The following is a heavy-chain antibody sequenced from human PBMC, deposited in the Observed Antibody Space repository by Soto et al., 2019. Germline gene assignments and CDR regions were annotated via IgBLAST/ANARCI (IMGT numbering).Heavy chain of an antibody. CDR1: GYTFTGYC. J-gene: IGHJ4*02. V-gene: IGHV1-2*02. Sequence: ASVKVSCKPSGYTFTGYCIHWVLQAPGQGLEWMGWINPNSGGTNYAQNFQGRVTMTRDTSITTAYMDLSRLRSDDTAVYYCARGGVYNSFDFWGQGTLVTVSS. CDR3: ARGGVYNSFDF. D-gene: IGHD2-8*01. CDR2: INPNSGGT.